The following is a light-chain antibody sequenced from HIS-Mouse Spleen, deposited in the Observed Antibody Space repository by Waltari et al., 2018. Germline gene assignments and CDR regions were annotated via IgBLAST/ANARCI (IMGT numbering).Light chain of an antibody. Sequence: SYELTQPPSVSVSPGQTARITCSGDALSKKYAYWYPQKSRQAPVLVIYEDSKRPSGIPERFSGSSSGTMATLTISGAQVEDEADYYCYSTDSSGNHWVFGGGTKLTVL. V-gene: IGLV3-10*01. J-gene: IGLJ3*02. CDR2: EDS. CDR3: YSTDSSGNHWV. CDR1: ALSKKY.